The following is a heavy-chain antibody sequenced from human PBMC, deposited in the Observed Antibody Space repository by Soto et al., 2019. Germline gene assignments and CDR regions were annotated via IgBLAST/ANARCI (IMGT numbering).Heavy chain of an antibody. Sequence: LVNPTQTLTLTCTFSGFSLSTSGMCVSWIRQPPGKALEWLALIDWDDDKYYSTSLKTRLTISKDTSKNQVVLTMTNMDPVDTATYYCARMGRGYCSGGSCPSYYYYGMDVWGQGTTVTVSS. CDR3: ARMGRGYCSGGSCPSYYYYGMDV. V-gene: IGHV2-70*01. D-gene: IGHD2-15*01. CDR2: IDWDDDK. CDR1: GFSLSTSGMC. J-gene: IGHJ6*02.